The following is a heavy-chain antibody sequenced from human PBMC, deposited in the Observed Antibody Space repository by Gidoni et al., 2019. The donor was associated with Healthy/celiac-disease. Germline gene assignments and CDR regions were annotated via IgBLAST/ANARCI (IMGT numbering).Heavy chain of an antibody. D-gene: IGHD6-13*01. CDR2: IKQDGSEK. V-gene: IGHV3-7*01. Sequence: EVQLVASGGGLVQPGGSLRLLCSASGFTFSSYWMSWVRQAPGKGLEWVANIKQDGSEKYYVDSVKGRFTISRDNAKNSLYLQMNSLRAEDTAVYYCARKRAAAGRPFFDYWGQGTLVTVSS. CDR1: GFTFSSYW. J-gene: IGHJ4*02. CDR3: ARKRAAAGRPFFDY.